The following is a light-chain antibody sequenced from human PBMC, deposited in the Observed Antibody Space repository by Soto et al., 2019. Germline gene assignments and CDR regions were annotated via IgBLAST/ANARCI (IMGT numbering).Light chain of an antibody. J-gene: IGKJ1*01. V-gene: IGKV3-20*01. CDR3: QQYGSSPPWT. CDR2: GAS. Sequence: EIVLTQSPGTLSLSPGERATLSCRASQSVSSSYLAWYQQKPGQAPRLLIYGASSRATGIPDRFSGSGSGKDFTLTISRLEPEHFAVYYSQQYGSSPPWTFGQGTKVEIK. CDR1: QSVSSSY.